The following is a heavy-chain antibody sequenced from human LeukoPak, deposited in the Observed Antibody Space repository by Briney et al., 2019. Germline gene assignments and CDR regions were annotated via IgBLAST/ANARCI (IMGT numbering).Heavy chain of an antibody. CDR1: GFIFSSYW. CDR2: INSDGSNT. J-gene: IGHJ4*02. Sequence: GGSLRLSRAASGFIFSSYWMHWVRQAPGKGLVWVSRINSDGSNTRYVDSVKGRFTISRDNAKNTLYLQMNSLRAEDTAVYYCAREVGTLDYWGQGTLVTVSS. CDR3: AREVGTLDY. V-gene: IGHV3-74*01. D-gene: IGHD5-12*01.